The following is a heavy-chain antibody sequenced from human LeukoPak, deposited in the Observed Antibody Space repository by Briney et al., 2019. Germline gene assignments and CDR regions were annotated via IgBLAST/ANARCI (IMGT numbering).Heavy chain of an antibody. J-gene: IGHJ4*02. Sequence: ASVKVSCKASGYTFTSYGISWVRQAPGQGLEWMGWISAYNGNTNYAQKLQGRVTMTTDTSTSTAYMELRSLRSDDTAVYYCASIDYVWGSYIFDYWGQGTLVTVSS. CDR2: ISAYNGNT. V-gene: IGHV1-18*01. D-gene: IGHD3-16*01. CDR1: GYTFTSYG. CDR3: ASIDYVWGSYIFDY.